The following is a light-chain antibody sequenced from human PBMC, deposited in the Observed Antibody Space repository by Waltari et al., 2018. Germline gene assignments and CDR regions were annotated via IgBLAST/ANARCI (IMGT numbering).Light chain of an antibody. CDR2: GAS. J-gene: IGKJ1*01. CDR3: QQYNNWPRT. Sequence: EIVMTQSPATLSVSLGERATPSCRASQSVSSNFAWYQQKPGQAPRLLIYGASPRATGIPARFSGSGSGTEFTLTISSLQSEDFAVYYCQQYNNWPRTFGQGTKVEIK. CDR1: QSVSSN. V-gene: IGKV3-15*01.